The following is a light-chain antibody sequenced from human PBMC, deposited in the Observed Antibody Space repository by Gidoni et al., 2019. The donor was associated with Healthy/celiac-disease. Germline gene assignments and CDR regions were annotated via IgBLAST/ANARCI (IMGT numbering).Light chain of an antibody. CDR1: QSVSSN. CDR2: GAS. CDR3: QQYNNWPPWT. Sequence: EIVMTQSPATLSVSPGERATLSCRASQSVSSNLAGYQQKPGQAPRLLIYGASTRATGIPAMFSGSGSGTEFTLTISRLQSEDFAVYYCQQYNNWPPWTFGQGTKVEIK. V-gene: IGKV3-15*01. J-gene: IGKJ1*01.